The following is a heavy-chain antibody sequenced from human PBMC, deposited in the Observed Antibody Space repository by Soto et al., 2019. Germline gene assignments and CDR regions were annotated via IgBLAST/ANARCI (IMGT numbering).Heavy chain of an antibody. V-gene: IGHV4-34*01. J-gene: IGHJ6*02. CDR2: INHSGST. CDR3: ARGRTAVAAYYYYYGVDV. D-gene: IGHD6-19*01. Sequence: KPSETLSLTCAVYGGSFSGYYWSWIRQPPGKGLEWIGEINHSGSTNYNPSLKSRVTISVDTSKNQFSLKLSSVTAADTAVYYCARGRTAVAAYYYYYGVDVWGQGTTVTVSS. CDR1: GGSFSGYY.